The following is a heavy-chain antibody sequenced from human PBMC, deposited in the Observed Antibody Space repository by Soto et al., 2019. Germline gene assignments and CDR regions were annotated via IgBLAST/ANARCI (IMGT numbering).Heavy chain of an antibody. CDR2: ISSSSSTI. Sequence: EVQLVESGGGLVQPGGSLRLSCATSGFTFSSYSMNWVRQAPGKGLEWVSYISSSSSTIYYADSVKGRFTISRDNAKNSLYLQMNSLRAEDTSRYYCAWEYDVLNWFDPWGQGTLGTVSS. CDR3: AWEYDVLNWFDP. J-gene: IGHJ5*02. V-gene: IGHV3-48*01. D-gene: IGHD2-8*01. CDR1: GFTFSSYS.